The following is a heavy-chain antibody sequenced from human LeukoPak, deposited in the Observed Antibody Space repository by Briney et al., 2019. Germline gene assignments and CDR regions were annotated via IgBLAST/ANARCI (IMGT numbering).Heavy chain of an antibody. CDR1: GFTFSSYA. V-gene: IGHV3-23*01. D-gene: IGHD6-13*01. CDR2: MSGSGGRT. Sequence: GGSLRLSCAASGFTFSSYAMSWVRQAPGKGLEWVSAMSGSGGRTYYADSVKGRFTISRDNSKNTLYVQMNSLRAEDTAVYYCAKVGEAAAGTEYFDYWGQGTLVTVSS. CDR3: AKVGEAAAGTEYFDY. J-gene: IGHJ4*02.